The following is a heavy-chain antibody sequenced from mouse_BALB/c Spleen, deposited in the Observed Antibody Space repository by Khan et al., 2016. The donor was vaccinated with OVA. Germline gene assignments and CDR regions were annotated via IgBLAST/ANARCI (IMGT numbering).Heavy chain of an antibody. J-gene: IGHJ3*01. CDR1: GYTFTSYV. D-gene: IGHD1-1*01. Sequence: VQLQQSGPELVKPGASVKMSCKASGYTFTSYVIHWVKQKPGQGLEWIGYIYPYNDDTKYIDKFKGKATLTSDNSSSTAYMELSSLTSEDSAVYFCATQGSTYTWFTYWGQGTLVSVSA. CDR3: ATQGSTYTWFTY. V-gene: IGHV1S136*01. CDR2: IYPYNDDT.